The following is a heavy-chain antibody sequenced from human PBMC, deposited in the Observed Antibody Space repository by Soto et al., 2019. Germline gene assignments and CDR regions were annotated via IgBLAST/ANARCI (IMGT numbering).Heavy chain of an antibody. CDR1: SGPVSRYY. Sequence: NTLSLTFTASSGPVSRYYWSGSRQAAGKGLGWIGYIYYSGSTNYNPSLKSRVTISVDTSKNQFSLKLSSVTAADTAVYYCASSYYDYIWGSYRSKPEYFQHWGQGTLVTVSS. CDR2: IYYSGST. V-gene: IGHV4-59*02. J-gene: IGHJ1*01. CDR3: ASSYYDYIWGSYRSKPEYFQH. D-gene: IGHD3-16*02.